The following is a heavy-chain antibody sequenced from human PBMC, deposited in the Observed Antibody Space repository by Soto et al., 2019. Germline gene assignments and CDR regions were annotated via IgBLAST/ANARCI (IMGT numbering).Heavy chain of an antibody. J-gene: IGHJ6*02. CDR1: GYSFTSYW. Sequence: LGESLKISCKGSGYSFTSYWIGWVRQMPGKGLEWMGIIYPGDSDTRYSPSFPGQVTISADKSISTAYLQWSSLKASDTAMYYCARRTLGYCSGGSCFQLGYYYGMDVWGQGTTVTVSS. CDR2: IYPGDSDT. CDR3: ARRTLGYCSGGSCFQLGYYYGMDV. V-gene: IGHV5-51*01. D-gene: IGHD2-15*01.